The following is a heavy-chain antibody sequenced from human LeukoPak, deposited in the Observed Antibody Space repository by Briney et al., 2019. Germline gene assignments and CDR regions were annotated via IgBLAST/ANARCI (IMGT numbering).Heavy chain of an antibody. CDR3: ARVRYSSSWVDY. CDR1: GGSISSGGYY. D-gene: IGHD6-13*01. CDR2: IYHSGST. Sequence: PSETLSLTCTVSGGSISSGGYYWSWIRQPPGRGLEWIGYIYHSGSTYYNPSLKSRVTISVDRSKNQFSLKLSSVTAADTAVYYCARVRYSSSWVDYWGQGTLVTVSS. J-gene: IGHJ4*02. V-gene: IGHV4-30-2*01.